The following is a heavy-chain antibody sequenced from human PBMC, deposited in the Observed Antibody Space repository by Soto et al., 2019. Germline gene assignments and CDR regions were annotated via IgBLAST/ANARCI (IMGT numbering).Heavy chain of an antibody. D-gene: IGHD3-22*01. V-gene: IGHV1-69*12. CDR2: IIPVFGTP. CDR1: GGSLSNYG. J-gene: IGHJ6*02. CDR3: ARGDATKIVVTTYYAMDV. Sequence: QVQLVQSGAEVKKPGSSVKVSCKASGGSLSNYGISWERQAPGQGLKWMGAIIPVFGTPNYAQNFQDRVTITADESTTTVYMEVRSLTSEDTAVYYCARGDATKIVVTTYYAMDVWGQGTTVTVSS.